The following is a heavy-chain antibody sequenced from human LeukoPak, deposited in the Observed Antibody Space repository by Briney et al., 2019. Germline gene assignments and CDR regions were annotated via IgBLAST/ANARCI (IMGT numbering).Heavy chain of an antibody. D-gene: IGHD3-22*01. CDR2: IYYSGST. CDR3: ARPLYYDDSSLAFDI. CDR1: GDPISISSYF. V-gene: IGHV4-39*01. Sequence: AETLSLTCSVSGDPISISSYFWGWGRQPPGKGVGWFGSIYYSGSTYYNPSLKGRVTISVDTSENQFSLKLSSVTAAATAVYYCARPLYYDDSSLAFDIWGQGTMVTVSS. J-gene: IGHJ3*02.